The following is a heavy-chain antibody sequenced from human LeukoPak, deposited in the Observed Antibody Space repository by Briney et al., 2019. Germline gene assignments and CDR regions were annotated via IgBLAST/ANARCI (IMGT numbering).Heavy chain of an antibody. CDR2: INPNSGGT. CDR1: GYTFTGYY. J-gene: IGHJ3*02. V-gene: IGHV1-2*02. CDR3: ARDNPNHYGSDAFDI. D-gene: IGHD3-16*01. Sequence: ASVKVSCKASGYTFTGYYMHWVRQAPGQGLEWMGWINPNSGGTNYAQKFQGRVTMTRDTSISTAYMELSRLRSDDTAVYYCARDNPNHYGSDAFDIWGQGTMVTVSA.